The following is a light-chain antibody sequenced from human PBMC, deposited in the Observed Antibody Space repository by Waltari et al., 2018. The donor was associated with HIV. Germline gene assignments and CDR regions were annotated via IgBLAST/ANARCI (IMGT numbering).Light chain of an antibody. Sequence: DIQMTQFPSCLSASVGDRVTVSCRANQTISKFLNWYQHKAGEAPNLLISSASNLHGGVPSRFGGGGSGTDFALTITTLQPEDFAVYYCQQTHSAPWTFGQGT. V-gene: IGKV1-39*01. CDR1: QTISKF. CDR2: SAS. CDR3: QQTHSAPWT. J-gene: IGKJ1*01.